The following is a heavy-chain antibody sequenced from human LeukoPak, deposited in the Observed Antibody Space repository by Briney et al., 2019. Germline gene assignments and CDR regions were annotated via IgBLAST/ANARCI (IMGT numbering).Heavy chain of an antibody. Sequence: SETVSLTCTVSGYSITSGYFWGWIRQPPGKGLEWIGRIYHSGSTNYNSSLKSRVTISVDTSKNQTSLKLNSVTAADTAVYYCARVGTVNYYYGMDVWGKGTTVTVSS. CDR3: ARVGTVNYYYGMDV. CDR1: GYSITSGYF. CDR2: IYHSGST. V-gene: IGHV4-38-2*02. D-gene: IGHD4-17*01. J-gene: IGHJ6*04.